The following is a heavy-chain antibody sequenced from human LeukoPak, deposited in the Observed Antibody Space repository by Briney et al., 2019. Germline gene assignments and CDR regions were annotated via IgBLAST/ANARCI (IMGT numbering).Heavy chain of an antibody. D-gene: IGHD4-11*01. Sequence: ASVKVSCKASGYTFSSYYVHWVRQAPAQGLEWMGIIKPSGGNTRNAQKFQGRVTMTRDTSTSTVYMELSSLRSEDTAVYYCARGSNAEYFQHWGQGTLVTVSS. CDR3: ARGSNAEYFQH. J-gene: IGHJ1*01. CDR2: IKPSGGNT. CDR1: GYTFSSYY. V-gene: IGHV1-46*01.